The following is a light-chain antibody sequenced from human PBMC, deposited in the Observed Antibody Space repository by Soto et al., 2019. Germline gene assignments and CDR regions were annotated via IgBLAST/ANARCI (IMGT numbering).Light chain of an antibody. J-gene: IGKJ1*01. V-gene: IGKV1-39*01. CDR1: QTISSY. CDR3: QQSYSIPWT. CDR2: TAS. Sequence: DIQMTQSPSSLSASVGDRVTITCRASQTISSYLNWYQQKPGKAPKVLIYTASSLQSGVPSRFGGSGSGTDFTLTISSLQPEEFATYYCQQSYSIPWTFGHGTKVDIK.